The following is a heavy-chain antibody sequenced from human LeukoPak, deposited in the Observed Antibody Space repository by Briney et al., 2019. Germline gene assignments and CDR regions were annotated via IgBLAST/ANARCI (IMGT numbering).Heavy chain of an antibody. D-gene: IGHD2-15*01. Sequence: GGSLRLSCAASGFTFSSYGMHWVRQAPGKGLEWVAVISYDGSNKYYADSVKGRFTISRDNSKNTLYLQMNSLRAEDTAVYYCASTGYCSGGSCYELDYWGQGTLVTVSS. V-gene: IGHV3-30*03. CDR3: ASTGYCSGGSCYELDY. J-gene: IGHJ4*02. CDR1: GFTFSSYG. CDR2: ISYDGSNK.